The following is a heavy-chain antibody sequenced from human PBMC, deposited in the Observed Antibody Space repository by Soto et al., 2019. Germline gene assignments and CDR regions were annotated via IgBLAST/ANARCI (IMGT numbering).Heavy chain of an antibody. D-gene: IGHD3-3*01. Sequence: EVQLLESGGGLVQPGGSPRLSCAASGFTFSSYAMSWVRQAPGKGLEWVSAISGSGGSTYYADSVKGRFTISRDNSKNTLYLQMNSLRAEDTAVYYCAKDRDFCSGGPLDYWGQGTLVTVSS. J-gene: IGHJ4*02. CDR3: AKDRDFCSGGPLDY. CDR2: ISGSGGST. CDR1: GFTFSSYA. V-gene: IGHV3-23*01.